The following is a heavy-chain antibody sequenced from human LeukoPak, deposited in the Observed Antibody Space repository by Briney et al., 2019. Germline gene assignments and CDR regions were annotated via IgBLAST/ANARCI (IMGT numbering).Heavy chain of an antibody. V-gene: IGHV3-9*01. CDR1: GFTFDDYA. J-gene: IGHJ3*02. CDR3: AKDISDNWNYVGAFDI. CDR2: ISWNSGSI. D-gene: IGHD1-7*01. Sequence: PGRSLRLSCAASGFTFDDYAMHWVRQAPGKGLEWLSGISWNSGSIGYADSVKGRFTISRDNAKNSLYLQMNSLRAEDTALYYCAKDISDNWNYVGAFDIWGQGTMVTVSS.